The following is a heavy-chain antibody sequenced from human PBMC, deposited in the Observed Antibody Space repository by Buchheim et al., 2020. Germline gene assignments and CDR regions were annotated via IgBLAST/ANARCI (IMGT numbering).Heavy chain of an antibody. D-gene: IGHD6-19*01. Sequence: QVQLVESGGGVVQPGRSLRLSCAASGFTFSSYGMHWVRQAPGKGLEWVAVIWYDGSNKYYADSVKGRFTISRDNSKNKLYLRMNNMGAEDTAVYYCARESIAVAGTHGYYGMDVWGQGTT. CDR2: IWYDGSNK. J-gene: IGHJ6*02. CDR1: GFTFSSYG. CDR3: ARESIAVAGTHGYYGMDV. V-gene: IGHV3-33*01.